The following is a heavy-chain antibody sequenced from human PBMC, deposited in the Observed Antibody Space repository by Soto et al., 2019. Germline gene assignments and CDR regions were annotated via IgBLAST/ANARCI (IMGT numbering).Heavy chain of an antibody. CDR2: IIPIFGTP. Sequence: QVQLVQSGAEVKKPGSSLKVSCKASGGTFTNYAFSWVRQAPGQGPEWMGGIIPIFGTPDYAQKFQGRVIITADESTRTVSMELNSLRSDDTAVYYCARERSVGYCITTTCPTPFYDYAMDVWGQGTTVTVSS. CDR1: GGTFTNYA. J-gene: IGHJ6*02. D-gene: IGHD2-2*01. V-gene: IGHV1-69*12. CDR3: ARERSVGYCITTTCPTPFYDYAMDV.